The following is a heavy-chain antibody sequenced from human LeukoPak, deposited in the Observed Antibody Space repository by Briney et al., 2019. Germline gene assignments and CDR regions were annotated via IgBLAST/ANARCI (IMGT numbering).Heavy chain of an antibody. CDR1: GGSISSSSYY. D-gene: IGHD3-3*01. Sequence: SETLSLTCTVSGGSISSSSYYWGWIRQPPGKGLEWIGSIYYIGSTYYNPSLKSRVTISVDTSKNQFSLKLSSVTAADTAVYYCARNLRFWRNAFDIWGQGTMVTVSS. CDR3: ARNLRFWRNAFDI. CDR2: IYYIGST. J-gene: IGHJ3*02. V-gene: IGHV4-39*01.